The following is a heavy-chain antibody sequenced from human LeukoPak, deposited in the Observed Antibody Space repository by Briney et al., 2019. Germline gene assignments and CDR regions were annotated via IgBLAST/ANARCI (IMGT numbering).Heavy chain of an antibody. V-gene: IGHV4-4*07. CDR1: GDSISCYY. D-gene: IGHD6-19*01. CDR2: IYSSGST. Sequence: SETRSLTCTVSGDSISCYYWSWIRQPAGKGLEWIGRIYSSGSTNYNPSLKSRVTMSVDTSKNQFSLKLSSVTAADTAVYYCAREGGSGWSGVDYWGQGTLVTVSS. CDR3: AREGGSGWSGVDY. J-gene: IGHJ4*02.